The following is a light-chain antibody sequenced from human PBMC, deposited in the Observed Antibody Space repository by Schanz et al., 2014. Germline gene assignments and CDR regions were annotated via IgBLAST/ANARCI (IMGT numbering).Light chain of an antibody. CDR1: QSVNNN. Sequence: EIVMTQSPATLSVSPGERATLSCRASQSVNNNLAWYQQNPGQAPRLLIYSASTRATAIPARFSGSGSGTEFTLTISSLQSEDFAVYYCQQYGSSPPYTFGQGTKVEIK. CDR3: QQYGSSPPYT. V-gene: IGKV3-15*01. J-gene: IGKJ2*01. CDR2: SAS.